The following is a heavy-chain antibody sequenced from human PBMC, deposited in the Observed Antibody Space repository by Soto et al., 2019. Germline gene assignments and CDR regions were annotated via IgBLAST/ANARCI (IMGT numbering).Heavy chain of an antibody. J-gene: IGHJ6*02. Sequence: EVQLVESGGGLVQPGRSLRLSCAASGVTFEAYAMPSVRQAPGKGLEWVSVISWNSDNIAYADSVMGRFTISRDNAKSSLFLQMSSLRAEDTALYYCARDSWVGSGYLPSYYYGMEVWCQGPRVTVSS. CDR1: GVTFEAYA. D-gene: IGHD3-3*01. CDR3: ARDSWVGSGYLPSYYYGMEV. V-gene: IGHV3-9*01. CDR2: ISWNSDNI.